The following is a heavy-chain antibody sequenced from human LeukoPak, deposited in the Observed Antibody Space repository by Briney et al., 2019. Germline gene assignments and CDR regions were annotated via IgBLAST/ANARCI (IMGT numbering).Heavy chain of an antibody. CDR2: ISYDGSNK. Sequence: GGSLRLSCAASGFTFSSYAIHWVRQAPGKGLEWVAVISYDGSNKYYADSVKGRFTISRDNSKNTLYLQMNSLRAEDTAVYYCARDAAGGSYLYYYYYYGMDVWGQGTTVTVSS. CDR1: GFTFSSYA. CDR3: ARDAAGGSYLYYYYYYGMDV. J-gene: IGHJ6*02. V-gene: IGHV3-30*04. D-gene: IGHD1-26*01.